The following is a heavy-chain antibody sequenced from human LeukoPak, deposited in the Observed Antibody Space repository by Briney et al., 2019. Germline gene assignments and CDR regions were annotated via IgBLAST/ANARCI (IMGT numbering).Heavy chain of an antibody. Sequence: ASVKVSCKASGYTFTTYDINWVRQATGQGLEWMGWMNPNSGNTGYAQKFQGRVTMTRNTSMSTAYMELDSLRSEDTAVYYCARANYYGSGKKDLDYWGQGTLVTVSS. CDR3: ARANYYGSGKKDLDY. D-gene: IGHD3-10*01. J-gene: IGHJ4*02. CDR1: GYTFTTYD. CDR2: MNPNSGNT. V-gene: IGHV1-8*01.